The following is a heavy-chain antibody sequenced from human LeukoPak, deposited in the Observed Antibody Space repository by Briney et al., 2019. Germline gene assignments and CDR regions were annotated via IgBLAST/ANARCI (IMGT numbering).Heavy chain of an antibody. CDR3: ANSRKGLAVDWLAP. Sequence: GGSLRLSCVASGFTFSTYGMSWGRRAPGKGLEWGSAISGSGGSTYYADSVKGRFTISRDNSKNTLYLQMNSLRAEDTAVYYCANSRKGLAVDWLAPWGQGTLVTVSS. D-gene: IGHD2-15*01. CDR1: GFTFSTYG. J-gene: IGHJ5*02. V-gene: IGHV3-23*01. CDR2: ISGSGGST.